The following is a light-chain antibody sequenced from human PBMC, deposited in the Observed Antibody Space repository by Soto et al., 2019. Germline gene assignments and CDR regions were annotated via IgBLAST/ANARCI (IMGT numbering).Light chain of an antibody. Sequence: DIVMTKSPDSLAVSLGERATINCKSSQNVVYSTNNKNYLAWYQQKPGQPPKLLIYGASTRESGVPDRFSGSGSGTEFTLTISSLQAEDVAVYYCQQYNSSPPRTFGGGTKVEIK. CDR2: GAS. CDR3: QQYNSSPPRT. V-gene: IGKV4-1*01. J-gene: IGKJ4*01. CDR1: QNVVYSTNNKNY.